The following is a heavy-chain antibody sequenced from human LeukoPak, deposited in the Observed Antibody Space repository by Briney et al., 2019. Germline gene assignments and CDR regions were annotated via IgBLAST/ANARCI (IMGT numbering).Heavy chain of an antibody. CDR3: ARGAGAGYNLQPFDY. J-gene: IGHJ4*02. D-gene: IGHD5-24*01. CDR2: IYYSGST. Sequence: SETLSLTFPAPGGSIISYYWSWIRQPPRKGLAWIGYIYYSGSTKYNPSLKSRVSISVDTSKNQFSLKLSSVTAADTAVYYCARGAGAGYNLQPFDYWGQGTLVTASS. V-gene: IGHV4-59*08. CDR1: GGSIISYY.